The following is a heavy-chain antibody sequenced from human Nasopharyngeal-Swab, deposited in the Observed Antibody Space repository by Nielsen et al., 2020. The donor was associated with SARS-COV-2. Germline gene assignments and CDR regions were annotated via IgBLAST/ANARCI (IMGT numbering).Heavy chain of an antibody. CDR3: ARGRRYYYDSSGPLSDFDY. J-gene: IGHJ4*02. D-gene: IGHD3-22*01. V-gene: IGHV1-18*01. Sequence: ASVKVSCKASGYTFTSYGISWVRQAPGQGLEWMGWISAYNGNTNYAQKLQGRATMTTDTSTSTAYMELRSLRSDDTAVYYCARGRRYYYDSSGPLSDFDYWGQGTLVTVSS. CDR2: ISAYNGNT. CDR1: GYTFTSYG.